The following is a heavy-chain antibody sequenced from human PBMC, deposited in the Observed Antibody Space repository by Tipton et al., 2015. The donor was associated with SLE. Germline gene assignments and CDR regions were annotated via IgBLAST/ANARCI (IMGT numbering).Heavy chain of an antibody. CDR1: GYTFTSYG. Sequence: QLVQSGAEVKKPGASVKVSCKASGYTFTSYGISWVRQAPGQGLEWMGWISAYNGNTNYAQKLQGRVTMTTDTSTSTAYMELSSLRSEDTAVYYCARGLYSSSWPYYYGMDVWGQGTTVTVSS. D-gene: IGHD6-13*01. CDR3: ARGLYSSSWPYYYGMDV. V-gene: IGHV1-18*01. J-gene: IGHJ6*02. CDR2: ISAYNGNT.